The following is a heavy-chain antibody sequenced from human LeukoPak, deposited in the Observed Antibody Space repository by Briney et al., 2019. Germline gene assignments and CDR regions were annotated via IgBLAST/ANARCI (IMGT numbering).Heavy chain of an antibody. J-gene: IGHJ4*02. Sequence: ASVKVSCKASGYTFTGYYMHWVRQAPGQGLEWMGWINPNSGGTNYAQKFQGRVTMTRDTSISTAYMELSRLRSDDTAVYYCARDGHYYDSSARFDYWGQGTLVTVSS. CDR2: INPNSGGT. V-gene: IGHV1-2*02. CDR3: ARDGHYYDSSARFDY. CDR1: GYTFTGYY. D-gene: IGHD3-22*01.